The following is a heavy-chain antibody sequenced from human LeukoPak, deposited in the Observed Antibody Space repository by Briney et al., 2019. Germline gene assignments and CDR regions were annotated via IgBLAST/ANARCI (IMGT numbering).Heavy chain of an antibody. CDR1: GFTFSKAW. J-gene: IGHJ6*02. CDR3: TTVPGSCSGVSCYQVHYYYGMDV. V-gene: IGHV3-15*01. D-gene: IGHD2-15*01. Sequence: GGSLRLSCAASGFTFSKAWMRWVRQAPGKGLEWVGRIKSKTDGGTIDHAATVKGRFTITREDSKNTRYLQMNSLQTQDSTTYYCTTVPGSCSGVSCYQVHYYYGMDVWGQGTTVTDSS. CDR2: IKSKTDGGTI.